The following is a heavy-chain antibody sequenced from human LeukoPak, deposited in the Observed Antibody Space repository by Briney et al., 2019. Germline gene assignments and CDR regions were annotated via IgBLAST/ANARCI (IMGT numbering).Heavy chain of an antibody. J-gene: IGHJ4*02. Sequence: PSETLSLTCSVSGGSISSGLYYWSWIRQPPGKGLKWIVSMHYSGSTYYNPSLKSRVTISVDTSKNQYSLRLLSVTAADTSVYYCAKNDTGRPADYWGQGTLVTVSS. CDR2: MHYSGST. CDR1: GGSISSGLYY. D-gene: IGHD3-10*01. V-gene: IGHV4-39*01. CDR3: AKNDTGRPADY.